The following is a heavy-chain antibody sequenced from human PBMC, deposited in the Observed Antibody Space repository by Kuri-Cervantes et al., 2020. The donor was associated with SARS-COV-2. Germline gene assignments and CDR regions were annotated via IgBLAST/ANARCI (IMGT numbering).Heavy chain of an antibody. D-gene: IGHD6-13*01. CDR3: ARVGEYSSSLDY. V-gene: IGHV4-59*01. Sequence: SETLSLTCTVSGGSISSYYWSWTRQPPGKGLEWIGYIYYSGSTNYNPSLKSRVTISVDTSKNQFSLKLSSVTAADTAVYYCARVGEYSSSLDYWGQGTLVTVSS. CDR1: GGSISSYY. CDR2: IYYSGST. J-gene: IGHJ4*02.